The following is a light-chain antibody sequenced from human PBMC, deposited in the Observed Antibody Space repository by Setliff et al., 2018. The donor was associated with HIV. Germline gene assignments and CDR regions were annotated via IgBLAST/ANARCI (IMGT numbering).Light chain of an antibody. Sequence: QSALAQPPSASGSPGQSVTISCTGTISDVGEYSYVSWYQHHPGKPPKLVIYGVNKRPSGVPDRFSGSKSGNTASLTVSGLQAEDEADYYCCSYAGSATWGFGGGTK. J-gene: IGLJ3*02. CDR1: ISDVGEYSY. CDR2: GVN. V-gene: IGLV2-8*01. CDR3: CSYAGSATWG.